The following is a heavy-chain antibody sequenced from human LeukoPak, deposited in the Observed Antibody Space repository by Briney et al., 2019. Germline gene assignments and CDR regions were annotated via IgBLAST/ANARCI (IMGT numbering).Heavy chain of an antibody. CDR2: ISAYNGNT. CDR1: GYTFTSFG. V-gene: IGHV1-18*01. CDR3: ARDLGLDTTMIFFDY. D-gene: IGHD5-18*01. J-gene: IGHJ4*02. Sequence: ASVKVSCKASGYTFTSFGISWVRQAPGQGPEWMGWISAYNGNTNYIQKFQGRVTMTTDTSTNTAYMELRSLTSDDTAVYYCARDLGLDTTMIFFDYWGQGTLVTVSS.